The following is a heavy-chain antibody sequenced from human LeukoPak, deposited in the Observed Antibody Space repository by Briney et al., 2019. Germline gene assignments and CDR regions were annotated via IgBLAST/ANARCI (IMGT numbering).Heavy chain of an antibody. CDR2: INSNSGGT. D-gene: IGHD2-2*01. Sequence: ASVKVSCKASGYTFTGYYMHWVRQAPGQGLEWMGWINSNSGGTNYAQKFQGRVTMTRDTSISTAYMELSRLRSDDTAVYYCAREDHQLLHNWFDPWGQGTLVTVSS. J-gene: IGHJ5*02. V-gene: IGHV1-2*02. CDR3: AREDHQLLHNWFDP. CDR1: GYTFTGYY.